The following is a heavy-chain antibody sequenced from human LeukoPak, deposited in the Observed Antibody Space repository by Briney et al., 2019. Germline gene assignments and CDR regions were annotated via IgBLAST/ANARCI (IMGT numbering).Heavy chain of an antibody. CDR1: GFTFTNSW. Sequence: PGGSLRLSCAASGFTFTNSWMAWVRQAPGKGLEWVAHIKQDGSTKHYADSMKGRFTISRDNPKNSLYLQMNNLRADDTAVYYCTRDTDGSLDYWGQGILVTVAS. CDR3: TRDTDGSLDY. CDR2: IKQDGSTK. D-gene: IGHD1-26*01. V-gene: IGHV3-7*01. J-gene: IGHJ4*02.